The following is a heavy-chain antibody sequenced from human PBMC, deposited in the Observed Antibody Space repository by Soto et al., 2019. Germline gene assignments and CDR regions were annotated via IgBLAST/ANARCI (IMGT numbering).Heavy chain of an antibody. V-gene: IGHV3-72*01. CDR1: GFTFSDHY. CDR3: ARLMRTSFDL. Sequence: VGSLRLSCADSGFTFSDHYMDWVRQAPGKGLEWVGRARNKVSGYTTAYAASVEGRLAISRDDSKNSLYLQMSSLKAEDTAAYFCARLMRTSFDLWGQGTLVTVSS. D-gene: IGHD2-8*01. CDR2: ARNKVSGYTT. J-gene: IGHJ4*02.